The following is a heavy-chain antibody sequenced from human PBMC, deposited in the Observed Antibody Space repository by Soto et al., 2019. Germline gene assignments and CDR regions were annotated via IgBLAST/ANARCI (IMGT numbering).Heavy chain of an antibody. D-gene: IGHD4-17*01. CDR3: ARGEAAKIVVTTYYAMDV. CDR2: IIPVFGTA. V-gene: IGHV1-69*12. CDR1: GGSLSNYG. J-gene: IGHJ6*02. Sequence: QVQLVQSGAEVKKPGSSVKVSCKASGGSLSNYGISWVRQAPGQGLEWMGGIIPVFGTANYAQKFQGRVTITAEESTNIVYMDVIRLRSEDTDVYYCARGEAAKIVVTTYYAMDVWGQGTTVTVSS.